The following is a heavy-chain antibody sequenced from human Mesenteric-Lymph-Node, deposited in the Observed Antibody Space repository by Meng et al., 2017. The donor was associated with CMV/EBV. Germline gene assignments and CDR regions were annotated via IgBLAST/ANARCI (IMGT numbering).Heavy chain of an antibody. Sequence: FTSYGISWVRQAPGQGLEWMGWISAYNGNTNYAQKLQGRVTMTTDTSTSTAYMELRSLRSDDTAVYYCARADIVVVPAAISRAFDIWGQGTMVTVSS. CDR1: FTSYG. V-gene: IGHV1-18*01. CDR2: ISAYNGNT. D-gene: IGHD2-2*01. J-gene: IGHJ3*02. CDR3: ARADIVVVPAAISRAFDI.